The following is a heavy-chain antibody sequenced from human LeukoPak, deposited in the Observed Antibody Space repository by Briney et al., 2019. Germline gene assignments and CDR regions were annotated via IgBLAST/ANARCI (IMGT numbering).Heavy chain of an antibody. CDR1: GYAFTNYG. J-gene: IGHJ4*02. D-gene: IGHD3-22*01. Sequence: ASVKVSCKASGYAFTNYGITWVRQAPGQGLEWMGWISPYNANTNYAQKLQGRVTMATDTSTTTAYMELRSLRSDDTAVYYCARQPYYYDTSGYDYWGQGTLVTVSS. V-gene: IGHV1-18*01. CDR3: ARQPYYYDTSGYDY. CDR2: ISPYNANT.